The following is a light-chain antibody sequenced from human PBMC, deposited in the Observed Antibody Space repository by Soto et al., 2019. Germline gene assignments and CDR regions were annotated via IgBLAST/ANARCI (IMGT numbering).Light chain of an antibody. V-gene: IGKV1-33*01. CDR2: DGF. CDR3: QQHHNLPLT. CDR1: QDITNH. Sequence: DIQMTQSPSSLSASVGDRVTITCQASQDITNHLNWHQQKPGKAPQLLIYDGFNLEARVPSRFSGSGYGTDFSLTISSLQAEDIATYYCQQHHNLPLTFGGGTKVEI. J-gene: IGKJ4*01.